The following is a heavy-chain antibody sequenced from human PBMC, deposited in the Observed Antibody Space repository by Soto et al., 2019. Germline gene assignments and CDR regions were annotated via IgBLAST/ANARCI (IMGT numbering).Heavy chain of an antibody. Sequence: ASVKVSCKVSGYTLTELSMHWVRQAPGKGLEWMGGFDPEDGETIYAQKFQGRVTMTEDTSTDTAYMELSSLRSEDTAVYYCTTGQRPLRFLEWLSRYYLDFWGQGTLVTVSS. D-gene: IGHD3-3*01. CDR3: TTGQRPLRFLEWLSRYYLDF. CDR2: FDPEDGET. V-gene: IGHV1-24*01. J-gene: IGHJ4*02. CDR1: GYTLTELS.